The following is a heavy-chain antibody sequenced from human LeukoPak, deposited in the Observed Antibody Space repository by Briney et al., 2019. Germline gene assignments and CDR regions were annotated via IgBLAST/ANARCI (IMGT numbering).Heavy chain of an antibody. J-gene: IGHJ5*02. V-gene: IGHV1-8*01. CDR2: MNPNSGNT. D-gene: IGHD2-2*01. CDR3: ARGRGDCSSTSCYWNNWFDP. Sequence: ASVKVSCKASGYTFTSYDINWVRQATGQGLEWMGWMNPNSGNTGYAQKFQGRVTMTRNTSISTAYMELSSLRSEDTVVYYCARGRGDCSSTSCYWNNWFDPWGQGTLVTVSS. CDR1: GYTFTSYD.